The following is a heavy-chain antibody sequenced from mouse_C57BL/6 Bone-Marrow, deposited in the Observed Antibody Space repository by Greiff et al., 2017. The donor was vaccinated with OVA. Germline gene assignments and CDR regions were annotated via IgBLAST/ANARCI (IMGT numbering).Heavy chain of an antibody. CDR3: AIWSFAY. V-gene: IGHV1-81*01. D-gene: IGHD1-1*02. CDR1: GYTFTSYG. CDR2: IYPRSGNT. Sequence: VQLQQSGAELARPGASVKLSCKASGYTFTSYGISWVKQRTGQGLEWIGEIYPRSGNTYYNEKFKGKATLTADKSSSTAYIELRGLTSEDSAVYFCAIWSFAYWGQGTLVTVSA. J-gene: IGHJ3*01.